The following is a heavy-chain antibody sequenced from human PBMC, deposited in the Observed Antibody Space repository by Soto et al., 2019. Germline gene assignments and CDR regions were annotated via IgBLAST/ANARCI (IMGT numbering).Heavy chain of an antibody. D-gene: IGHD2-15*01. V-gene: IGHV1-3*01. CDR1: GYSFTSHA. J-gene: IGHJ4*02. CDR2: INAGNGNT. CDR3: LGYCSGGSCYSRGY. Sequence: QVQLVQSGAEVKKPGASVKVSCKASGYSFTSHAMHWVRQAPGQRLEWMGWINAGNGNTKYSQKFQGRVTITRDTSASTAYMALSSLRSEDTAVYYCLGYCSGGSCYSRGYWGQGTLVPVSS.